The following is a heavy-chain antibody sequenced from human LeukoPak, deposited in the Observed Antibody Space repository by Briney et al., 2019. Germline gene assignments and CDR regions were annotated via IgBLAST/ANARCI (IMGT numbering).Heavy chain of an antibody. CDR1: GGSISSDYYY. J-gene: IGHJ5*02. V-gene: IGHV4-30-4*01. D-gene: IGHD3-22*01. CDR2: ISYSGST. Sequence: SETLSLTCTVSGGSISSDYYYWSWIRQPPGKGLEWIGFISYSGSTYYNPSLKSRVTISVDTSKNQFSLKLTSVTAADTALYYCARDRGYFDSSGYYSWGQGTLVTVSS. CDR3: ARDRGYFDSSGYYS.